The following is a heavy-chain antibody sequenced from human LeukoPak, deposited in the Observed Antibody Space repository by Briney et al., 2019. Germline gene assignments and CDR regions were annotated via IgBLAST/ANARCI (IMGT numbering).Heavy chain of an antibody. J-gene: IGHJ3*02. V-gene: IGHV4-4*07. D-gene: IGHD2-15*01. CDR1: GGSINNYY. Sequence: SETLSLTCTVSGGSINNYYWSWIRQTAGKGLEWIGRIYTRGSTNYNPSLKSRVTMSVDTSKNQFSLKLSSVTAADTAVYYCARGRHCSADICSGGDAFDIWGQGTMVSVSS. CDR2: IYTRGST. CDR3: ARGRHCSADICSGGDAFDI.